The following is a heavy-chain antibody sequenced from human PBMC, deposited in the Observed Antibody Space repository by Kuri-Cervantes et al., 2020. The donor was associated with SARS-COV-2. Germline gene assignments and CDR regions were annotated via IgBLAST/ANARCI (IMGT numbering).Heavy chain of an antibody. Sequence: GGSLRLSCAASGFTFSSYAMSWVRQAPGKGLEWVGFIRSKAYGGTTEYAASVKGRFTISRDDSKSIAYLQMNSLKTEDTAVYYCTRAPEGDFWSGYYYFDYWGQGTLVTVSS. CDR3: TRAPEGDFWSGYYYFDY. CDR2: IRSKAYGGTT. D-gene: IGHD3-3*01. CDR1: GFTFSSYA. V-gene: IGHV3-49*04. J-gene: IGHJ4*02.